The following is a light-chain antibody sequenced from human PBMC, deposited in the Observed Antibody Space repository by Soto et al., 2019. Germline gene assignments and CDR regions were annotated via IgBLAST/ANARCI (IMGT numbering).Light chain of an antibody. V-gene: IGLV2-14*01. J-gene: IGLJ1*01. CDR2: EVN. CDR1: STDVGGYNY. Sequence: LTQPASVSGSPGQSITISCSGSSTDVGGYNYVSWYQQHPGKAPKLMISEVNKRPSGVSDRFSGSKSGNTASLTISGLQAEDEADYYCSSHTSSRTFVFGTGTNVTV. CDR3: SSHTSSRTFV.